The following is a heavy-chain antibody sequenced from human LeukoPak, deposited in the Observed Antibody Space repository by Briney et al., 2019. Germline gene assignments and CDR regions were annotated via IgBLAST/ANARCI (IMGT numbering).Heavy chain of an antibody. CDR3: ARDRRPTLKRIAAAGTSWFDP. J-gene: IGHJ5*02. CDR2: ISYDGSNK. CDR1: GFTFSSYA. V-gene: IGHV3-30-3*01. D-gene: IGHD6-13*01. Sequence: GGSLRLSCAASGFTFSSYAMHWVRQAPGKGLEWVAVISYDGSNKYYADSVKGRFTISRDNSKNTLYLQMNSLRAEDTAVYYCARDRRPTLKRIAAAGTSWFDPWGQGALVTVSS.